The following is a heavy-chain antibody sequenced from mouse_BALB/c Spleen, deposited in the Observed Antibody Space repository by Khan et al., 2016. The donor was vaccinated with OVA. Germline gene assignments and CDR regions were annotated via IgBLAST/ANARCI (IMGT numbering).Heavy chain of an antibody. Sequence: QVQLKESGPGLVAPSQSLSITCTVSGFSITSYGVNWVRQPPGKGLEWLGVIWGGGSTNYHSALISRLSISKDNSKSQVFLKLNSLQTDDTATYNCGKQNSGTHYAMNYWGQGTSVPVSP. CDR1: GFSITSYG. J-gene: IGHJ4*01. CDR3: GKQNSGTHYAMNY. V-gene: IGHV2-3*01. CDR2: IWGGGST. D-gene: IGHD6-1*01.